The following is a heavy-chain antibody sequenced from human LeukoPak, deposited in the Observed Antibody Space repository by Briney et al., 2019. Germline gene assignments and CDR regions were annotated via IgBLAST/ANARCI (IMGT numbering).Heavy chain of an antibody. Sequence: SETLSPTCSVSGGSISSYHWNWIRQPPGKGLEWIGYINYSGTTNYNPSLKSRVTISIDTPKNQFSLKLSSVTAADTAVYYCARQSPNSSGWYDFDYWGQGTLVTVSS. CDR1: GGSISSYH. CDR2: INYSGTT. CDR3: ARQSPNSSGWYDFDY. D-gene: IGHD6-19*01. J-gene: IGHJ4*02. V-gene: IGHV4-59*08.